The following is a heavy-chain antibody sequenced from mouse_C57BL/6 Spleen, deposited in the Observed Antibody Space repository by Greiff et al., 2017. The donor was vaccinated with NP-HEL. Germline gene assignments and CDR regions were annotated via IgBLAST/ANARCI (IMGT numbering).Heavy chain of an antibody. CDR1: GFSFNTYA. D-gene: IGHD1-1*01. CDR2: IRSKSNNYAT. J-gene: IGHJ4*01. V-gene: IGHV10-1*01. CDR3: VRPGFITTALDY. Sequence: EVKVVESGGGLVQPKGSLKLSCAASGFSFNTYAMNWVRQAPGKGLEWVARIRSKSNNYATYYADSVKDRFTISRDDSESMLYLQMNNLKTEDTAMYYCVRPGFITTALDYWGQGTSVTVSS.